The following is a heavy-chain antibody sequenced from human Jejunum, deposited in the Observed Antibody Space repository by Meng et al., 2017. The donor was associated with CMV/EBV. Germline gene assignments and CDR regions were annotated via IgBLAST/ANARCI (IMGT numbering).Heavy chain of an antibody. CDR3: ARLLEAYCSSTSCSGYYGMDV. Sequence: YGRSWVRQAPGKGLEWVAYISSSSSAIYYADSVKGRFTISRDNAKNSLYLQMNSLRAEDTAVYYCARLLEAYCSSTSCSGYYGMDVWGQGTTVTVSS. CDR1: YG. CDR2: ISSSSSAI. J-gene: IGHJ6*02. V-gene: IGHV3-48*04. D-gene: IGHD2-2*01.